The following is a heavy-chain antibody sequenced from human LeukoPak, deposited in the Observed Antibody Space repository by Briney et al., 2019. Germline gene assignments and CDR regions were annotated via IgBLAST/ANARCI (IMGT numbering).Heavy chain of an antibody. Sequence: SVKVSCKASGGTFSSYAISWVRQAPGQGLEWMGGIIPIFGTANYAQKFQGRVTITTDESTSTAYMELSSLRSEDTAVYYCAREDNYYDSSVGWGQGTLVTVSS. CDR3: AREDNYYDSSVG. CDR2: IIPIFGTA. D-gene: IGHD3-22*01. J-gene: IGHJ4*02. CDR1: GGTFSSYA. V-gene: IGHV1-69*05.